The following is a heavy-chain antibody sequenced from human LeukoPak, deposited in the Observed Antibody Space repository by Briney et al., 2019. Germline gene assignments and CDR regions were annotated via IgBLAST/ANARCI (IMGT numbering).Heavy chain of an antibody. CDR1: GFTFGSYW. CDR2: IDSDGSSS. J-gene: IGHJ4*02. D-gene: IGHD3-10*01. V-gene: IGHV3-74*01. Sequence: PGGSLRLSCAASGFTFGSYWMLWVRQAPGKGLVWVSRIDSDGSSSTYADSVKGRFTISRDNAKNTLFLQMNSLRAEDTAVYYCARDPTRGYWGQGTLVTVSS. CDR3: ARDPTRGY.